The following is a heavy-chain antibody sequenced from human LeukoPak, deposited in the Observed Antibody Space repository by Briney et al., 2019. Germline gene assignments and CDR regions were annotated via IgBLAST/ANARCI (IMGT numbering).Heavy chain of an antibody. J-gene: IGHJ4*02. D-gene: IGHD1-26*01. Sequence: GESLKIPCKGSGYSFTSYWIGWVRQMPGKGLEWMGIIYPGDSDTRYSPSFQGQVTISADKSISTAYLQWSSLKASDTAMYYCARPEDYSGSYFPEDYWGEGTLVTVSS. CDR2: IYPGDSDT. CDR3: ARPEDYSGSYFPEDY. V-gene: IGHV5-51*01. CDR1: GYSFTSYW.